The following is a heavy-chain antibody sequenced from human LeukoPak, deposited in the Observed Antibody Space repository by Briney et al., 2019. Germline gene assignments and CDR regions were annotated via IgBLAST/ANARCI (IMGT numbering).Heavy chain of an antibody. CDR3: ARAPPRGGWFDP. V-gene: IGHV4-39*07. J-gene: IGHJ5*02. CDR1: GGSISSSSYY. Sequence: SETLSLTCTVSGGSISSSSYYWGWIRQPPGKGLEWIESIYYSGSAYYNPSLKSRVTISVDTSKNQFSLKLNSVTPADTAVYFCARAPPRGGWFDPWGQGTLVTVSS. D-gene: IGHD3-10*01. CDR2: IYYSGSA.